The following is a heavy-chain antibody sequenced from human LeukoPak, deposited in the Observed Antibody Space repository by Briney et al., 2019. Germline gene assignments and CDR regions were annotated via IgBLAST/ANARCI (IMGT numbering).Heavy chain of an antibody. CDR2: IYYTGST. Sequence: SETLSLTCTGSGGSICSFHWGWMRPRPGQGREWIGYIYYTGSTDYTPYLKSRVTMSVDTSTNQFSLQLSSVTAADTAVYYCAREIAGVVQWLAVQDAFDIWGQGTMVTVSS. CDR3: AREIAGVVQWLAVQDAFDI. V-gene: IGHV4-59*01. J-gene: IGHJ3*02. D-gene: IGHD6-19*01. CDR1: GGSICSFH.